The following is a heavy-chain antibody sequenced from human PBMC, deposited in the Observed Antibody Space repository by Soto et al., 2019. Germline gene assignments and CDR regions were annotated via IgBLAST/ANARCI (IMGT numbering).Heavy chain of an antibody. Sequence: SETLFLTCTVSGGSISSSSYYWGWIRQPPGKGLEWIGSIYYSGSTYYNPSLKSRVTISVDTSKNQFSLKLSSVTAADTAVYYCARNRGFLARYYYYYMDVWGKGTTVTVSS. CDR1: GGSISSSSYY. J-gene: IGHJ6*03. V-gene: IGHV4-39*01. D-gene: IGHD3-3*01. CDR2: IYYSGST. CDR3: ARNRGFLARYYYYYMDV.